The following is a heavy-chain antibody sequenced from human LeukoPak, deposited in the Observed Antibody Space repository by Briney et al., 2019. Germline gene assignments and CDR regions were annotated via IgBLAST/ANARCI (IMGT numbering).Heavy chain of an antibody. CDR1: GGSISSSSHY. CDR2: IYHSGST. CDR3: ASADRRGPFDP. Sequence: SETLSLTCTVSGGSISSSSHYWGWIRQPPGKGLEWIGSIYHSGSTYYNPSLKSRVTISVDTSKNQFSLKLSSVTAADTAVYYCASADRRGPFDPWGQGTLVTVSS. V-gene: IGHV4-39*07. J-gene: IGHJ5*02.